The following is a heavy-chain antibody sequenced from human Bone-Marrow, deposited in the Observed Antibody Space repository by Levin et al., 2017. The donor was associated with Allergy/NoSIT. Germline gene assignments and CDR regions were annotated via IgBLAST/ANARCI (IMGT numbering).Heavy chain of an antibody. CDR1: GFTFSSYE. CDR3: AREVGGYSYGYKDY. J-gene: IGHJ4*02. D-gene: IGHD5-18*01. Sequence: GGSLRLSCAASGFTFSSYEMNWVRQAPGKGLEWVSYISSSGSTIYYADSVKGRFTISRDNAKNSLYLQMNSLRAEDTAVYYCAREVGGYSYGYKDYWGQGTLVTVSS. V-gene: IGHV3-48*03. CDR2: ISSSGSTI.